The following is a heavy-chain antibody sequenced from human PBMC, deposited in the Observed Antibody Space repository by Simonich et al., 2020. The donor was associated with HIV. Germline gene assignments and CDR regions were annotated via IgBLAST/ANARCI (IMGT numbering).Heavy chain of an antibody. V-gene: IGHV3-30*07. CDR2: ISYDGSNK. CDR1: GFTFSSYA. CDR3: ASGGSISSVWADDY. D-gene: IGHD3-16*01. Sequence: QVQLVESGGGVVQPGRSLRLSCAASGFTFSSYAMHWVRQAPGKGLEWMAVISYDGSNKYYADSVKGRFTISRDNSKNTLYLQMNSLRAEDTAVYYCASGGSISSVWADDYWGQGTLVTVSS. J-gene: IGHJ4*02.